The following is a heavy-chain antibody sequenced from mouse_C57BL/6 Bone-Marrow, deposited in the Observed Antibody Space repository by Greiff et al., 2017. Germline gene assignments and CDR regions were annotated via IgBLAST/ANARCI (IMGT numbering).Heavy chain of an antibody. Sequence: EVQLVESGPGLVKPSQSLSLTCSVTGYSITSGYYWNWIRQFPGNKLEWMGYISYDGSKNYNPSLKNRISITRYTSKNQFFLKLNAVTTEDTATYYCAREFYYDNPHWYFDVWGTGTTVTVSS. J-gene: IGHJ1*03. CDR3: AREFYYDNPHWYFDV. V-gene: IGHV3-6*01. D-gene: IGHD2-1*01. CDR1: GYSITSGYY. CDR2: ISYDGSK.